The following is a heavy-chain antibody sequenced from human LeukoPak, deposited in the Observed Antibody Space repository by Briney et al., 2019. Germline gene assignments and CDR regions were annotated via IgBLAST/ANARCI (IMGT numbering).Heavy chain of an antibody. CDR1: GYTFTSYG. J-gene: IGHJ5*02. CDR2: ISAYNGNT. V-gene: IGHV1-18*04. D-gene: IGHD4-17*01. Sequence: ASLTVSCKASGYTFTSYGISWVRQAPGQGLEWMGWISAYNGNTNYAQKLQGRVTMTTDTSTSTAYMELSRLRSDDTAVYYCARVSNYGDPPWFDPWGQGTLVTVSS. CDR3: ARVSNYGDPPWFDP.